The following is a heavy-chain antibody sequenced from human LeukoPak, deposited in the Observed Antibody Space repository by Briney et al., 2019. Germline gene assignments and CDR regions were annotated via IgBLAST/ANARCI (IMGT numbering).Heavy chain of an antibody. Sequence: PGGSLRLSCAASGFTFSSYAMGWARQAPGKGLEWVSAVSGSGGSAYYADSVKGRFTISRDNSKNTLYLQMNSLRAEDTAVYYCAKDDYGDFDYWGQGTLVTVSS. CDR2: VSGSGGSA. V-gene: IGHV3-23*01. J-gene: IGHJ4*02. CDR1: GFTFSSYA. D-gene: IGHD4-17*01. CDR3: AKDDYGDFDY.